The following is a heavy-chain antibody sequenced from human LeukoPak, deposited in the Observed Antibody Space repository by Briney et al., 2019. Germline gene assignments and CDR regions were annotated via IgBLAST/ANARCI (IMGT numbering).Heavy chain of an antibody. CDR1: GFTFSGYW. CDR2: INSDGSST. CDR3: VAYYYDSSGYYPVW. D-gene: IGHD3-22*01. V-gene: IGHV3-74*01. J-gene: IGHJ4*02. Sequence: PGGSLRLSCAASGFTFSGYWMHWVRQAPGKGLVWVSRINSDGSSTSYADSVKGRFTISRDNAKNTLYLQMNSLRAEDTAVYYCVAYYYDSSGYYPVWWGQGTLVTVSS.